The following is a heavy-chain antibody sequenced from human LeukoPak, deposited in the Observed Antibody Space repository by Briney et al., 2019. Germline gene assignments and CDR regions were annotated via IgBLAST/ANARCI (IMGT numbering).Heavy chain of an antibody. Sequence: SETLSLTCGVYGGSFSGYYWSWIRQPPGKGLEWIGYIYYSGSTYYNPSLKSRVTISVDTSKNQFSLKLSSVTAADTAVYYCARLTRAGQYYFDYWGQGTLVTVSS. J-gene: IGHJ4*02. CDR2: IYYSGST. D-gene: IGHD6-19*01. CDR3: ARLTRAGQYYFDY. V-gene: IGHV4-59*08. CDR1: GGSFSGYY.